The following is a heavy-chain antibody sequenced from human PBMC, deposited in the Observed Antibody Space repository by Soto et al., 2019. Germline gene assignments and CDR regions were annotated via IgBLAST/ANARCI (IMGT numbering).Heavy chain of an antibody. CDR2: IDQGGGKK. V-gene: IGHV3-7*03. CDR1: EFTFSTYW. D-gene: IGHD7-27*01. Sequence: PRLSCAASEFTFSTYWMTWVRQAPGKGLEWVANIDQGGGKKYYVDSVKGRFTISRDNAKNSLYLQMNSLRAEDTAVYYCARENWVFDYWGQGTLVTVSS. J-gene: IGHJ4*02. CDR3: ARENWVFDY.